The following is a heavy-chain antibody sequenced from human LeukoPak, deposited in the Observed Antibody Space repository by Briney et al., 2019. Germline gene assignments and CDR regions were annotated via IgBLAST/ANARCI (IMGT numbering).Heavy chain of an antibody. D-gene: IGHD1-1*01. J-gene: IGHJ4*02. CDR1: DGSISSNNW. CDR2: IYHSGSP. CDR3: ARVNINNWHSCDY. Sequence: SETLSLTCAVSDGSISSNNWWGWVRQPPGKGLEWIGEIYHSGSPNYNPSLKSRVTISVDKSRNHFSLNLSSVTAADTAVYYCARVNINNWHSCDYWGQGTLVTVSS. V-gene: IGHV4-4*02.